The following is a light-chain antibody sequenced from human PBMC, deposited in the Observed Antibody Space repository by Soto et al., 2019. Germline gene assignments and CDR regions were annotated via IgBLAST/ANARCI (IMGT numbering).Light chain of an antibody. CDR1: SIDVGTYTL. CDR2: EVT. V-gene: IGLV2-23*02. CDR3: CSYAGSKTFVV. J-gene: IGLJ2*01. Sequence: QSALTQPASVSGSPGQSITISCTGTSIDVGTYTLVSWYRQYPGKAPKLLLYEVTKLPSGVSNRFSCSKSGNTASLTISGLQVEDEADYFCCSYAGSKTFVVFGGGTKVTV.